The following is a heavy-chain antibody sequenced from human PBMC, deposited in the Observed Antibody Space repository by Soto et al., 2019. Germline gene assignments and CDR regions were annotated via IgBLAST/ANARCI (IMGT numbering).Heavy chain of an antibody. D-gene: IGHD1-26*01. J-gene: IGHJ4*02. CDR1: GFTFSSYW. CDR3: ASPYFSWPATFGY. Sequence: PGGSLRLSCAASGFTFSSYWMHWVHQAPGKGLVWVSRINSDGSSTSYADSVKGRFTISRDNAKNTLYLQMNSLRAEDTAVYYCASPYFSWPATFGYWGQGTLVTVSS. V-gene: IGHV3-74*01. CDR2: INSDGSST.